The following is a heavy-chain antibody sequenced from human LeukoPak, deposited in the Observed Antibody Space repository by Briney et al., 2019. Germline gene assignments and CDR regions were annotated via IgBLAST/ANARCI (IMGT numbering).Heavy chain of an antibody. CDR3: ARVSYYDSSGYRFDAFDI. CDR1: GGSISSYY. V-gene: IGHV4-4*07. Sequence: SETLSLTCTVSGGSISSYYWSWIRQPAGKGLEWIGRIYTSGSTNYNPSLKSRVTMSVDTSKNQFSLKLSSVTAAGTAVYYCARVSYYDSSGYRFDAFDIWGQGTMVTVSS. D-gene: IGHD3-22*01. J-gene: IGHJ3*02. CDR2: IYTSGST.